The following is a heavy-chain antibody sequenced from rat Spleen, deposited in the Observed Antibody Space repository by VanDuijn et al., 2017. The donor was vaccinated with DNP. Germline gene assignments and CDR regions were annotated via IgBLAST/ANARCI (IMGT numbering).Heavy chain of an antibody. CDR2: ISYSGTT. CDR3: ATDQGTITAHFDS. Sequence: EVQLQESGPGLLKPSQSLSLTCSVTGYSISRTYWGWFRKFPGNKMEWIGHISYSGTTSYHPSLKSRISITRDTSKNQYFLQLHSLTTEDTATYSCATDQGTITAHFDSWGPGVMVTVSS. D-gene: IGHD1-2*01. V-gene: IGHV3-1*01. CDR1: GYSISRTY. J-gene: IGHJ2*01.